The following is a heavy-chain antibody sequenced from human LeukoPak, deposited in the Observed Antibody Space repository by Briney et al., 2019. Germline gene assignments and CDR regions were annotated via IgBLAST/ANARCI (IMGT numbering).Heavy chain of an antibody. D-gene: IGHD1-26*01. CDR1: GESINSFY. CDR2: ISGSGGST. Sequence: ETLSLTCTVSGESINSFYWSWVRQAPGKGLEWVSAISGSGGSTYYADSVKGRFTISRDNSKNTLYLQMNSLRAEDTAVYYCAKGSGSYLSPLYYFDYWGQGTLVTVSS. V-gene: IGHV3-23*01. J-gene: IGHJ4*02. CDR3: AKGSGSYLSPLYYFDY.